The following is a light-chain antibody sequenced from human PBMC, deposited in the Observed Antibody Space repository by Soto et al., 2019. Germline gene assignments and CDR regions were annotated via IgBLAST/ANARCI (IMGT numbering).Light chain of an antibody. CDR1: QSLVYSDGNTY. CDR2: KVS. Sequence: DVVMTQSPLSLPVILGQPASISCRSSQSLVYSDGNTYLSWFQQRPDQSPRRLIYKVSKRDSGVPDRFSGSVSDTNFTLKISGVEAEEVGIYYSLQGARWPPVFGPGTRVDI. CDR3: LQGARWPPV. J-gene: IGKJ3*01. V-gene: IGKV2-30*01.